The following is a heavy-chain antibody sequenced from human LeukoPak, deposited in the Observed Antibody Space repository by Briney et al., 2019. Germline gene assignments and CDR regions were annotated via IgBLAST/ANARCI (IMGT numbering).Heavy chain of an antibody. D-gene: IGHD6-13*01. CDR2: ISSNGGST. Sequence: GSLRLSCSASGFTFSSYAMHWVRQAPGKGLEYVSAISSNGGSTYYADSVKGRFTISRDNSKNTLYPQMSSLRAEDTAVYYCVKDDWQQLDGPYFDYWGQGTLVTVSS. CDR3: VKDDWQQLDGPYFDY. V-gene: IGHV3-64D*06. J-gene: IGHJ4*02. CDR1: GFTFSSYA.